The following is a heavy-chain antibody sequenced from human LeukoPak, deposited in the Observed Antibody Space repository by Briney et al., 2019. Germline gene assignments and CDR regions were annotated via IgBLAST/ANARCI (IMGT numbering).Heavy chain of an antibody. Sequence: PGGSLGLSCAASGFTFSNAWMSWVRQAPGKGLEWVGRIKSKTDGGTTDNAAPVKGRFTISRDDSKNTLYLQMNSLKTEDTAVYYCTTEQLVFIGSPYFDYWGQGTLVTVSS. J-gene: IGHJ4*02. CDR2: IKSKTDGGTT. CDR1: GFTFSNAW. D-gene: IGHD6-6*01. V-gene: IGHV3-15*01. CDR3: TTEQLVFIGSPYFDY.